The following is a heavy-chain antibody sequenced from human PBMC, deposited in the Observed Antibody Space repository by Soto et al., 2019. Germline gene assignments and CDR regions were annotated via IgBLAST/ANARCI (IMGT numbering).Heavy chain of an antibody. V-gene: IGHV1-69*04. CDR2: IIPILGIA. J-gene: IGHJ4*02. CDR3: ARDSIYGAHVGY. CDR1: GGTFSSYT. D-gene: IGHD4-17*01. Sequence: GASVKVSCKASGGTFSSYTISWVRQAPGQGLEWMGRIIPILGIANYAQKFQGRVTITADKSTSTAYMELSSLRSEDTAVYYCARDSIYGAHVGYWGQGTLVTVSS.